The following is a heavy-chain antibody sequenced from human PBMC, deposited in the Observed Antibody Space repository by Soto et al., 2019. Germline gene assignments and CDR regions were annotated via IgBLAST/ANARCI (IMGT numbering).Heavy chain of an antibody. CDR3: ARYCSSTTCRKYHYYGMDV. V-gene: IGHV1-69*13. Sequence: GASVKVSCKPSGGTFGSYAISWVRQAPGQGLEWMGGIIPFFGSPNYAQKFQGRVTITADESTSTAYMELTSLGSEDTAVYYCARYCSSTTCRKYHYYGMDVWGQGTTVTVSS. D-gene: IGHD2-2*01. CDR2: IIPFFGSP. CDR1: GGTFGSYA. J-gene: IGHJ6*02.